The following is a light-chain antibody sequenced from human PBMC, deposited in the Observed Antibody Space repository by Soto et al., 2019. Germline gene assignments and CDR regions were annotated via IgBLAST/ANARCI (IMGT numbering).Light chain of an antibody. J-gene: IGKJ1*01. V-gene: IGKV3-15*01. CDR2: RTS. CDR1: QNVDGD. CDR3: QEYNGRSS. Sequence: EGVTTQSPATLSVSPGERATLSCRASQNVDGDLAWYQPKPGQAPRLLIYRTSTRANGTPVRFSGSGSGTEFTLTISSLQSEDFAVYYCQEYNGRSSFGQGTKVEIK.